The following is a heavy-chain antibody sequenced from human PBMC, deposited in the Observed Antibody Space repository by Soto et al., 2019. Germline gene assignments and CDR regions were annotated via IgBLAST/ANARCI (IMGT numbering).Heavy chain of an antibody. Sequence: GGSLRLSCAASGFTFSSYAMSWVRQAPGKGLEWVSAISGSGGSTYYADSVKGRFTISRDNSKNTLYLQMNSLRAEDTAVYYCAKGATSHYDYVWGSYHEIYYFDYWGQGTLVTVSS. D-gene: IGHD3-16*02. CDR2: ISGSGGST. CDR1: GFTFSSYA. J-gene: IGHJ4*02. V-gene: IGHV3-23*01. CDR3: AKGATSHYDYVWGSYHEIYYFDY.